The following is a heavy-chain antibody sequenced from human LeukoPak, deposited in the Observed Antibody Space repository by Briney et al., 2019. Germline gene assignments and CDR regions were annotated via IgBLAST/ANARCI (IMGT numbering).Heavy chain of an antibody. J-gene: IGHJ6*02. V-gene: IGHV4-59*01. CDR3: ARSLDSRLGPGYYYYGMDV. Sequence: SETLSLICTVSGGSISSYYWSWIRQPPGKGLEWIGYIYYSGSTNYNPSLKSRVTISVDTSKNQFSPKLSSVTAADTAVYYCARSLDSRLGPGYYYYGMDVWGQGTTVTVSS. CDR1: GGSISSYY. D-gene: IGHD6-19*01. CDR2: IYYSGST.